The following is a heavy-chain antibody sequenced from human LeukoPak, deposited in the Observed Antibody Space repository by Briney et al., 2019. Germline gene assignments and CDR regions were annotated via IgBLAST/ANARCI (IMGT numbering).Heavy chain of an antibody. CDR3: ARECSGGDCYSRTFDY. Sequence: ASVRVSCKASGYTFTGYYIHWVRQAPGQGLEWMGWINPNSGGTNYAQKFQGRVTLTRDTSITTAYMELSSLRFDDTAVYYRARECSGGDCYSRTFDYWGQGTLVTVSS. D-gene: IGHD2-15*01. CDR2: INPNSGGT. CDR1: GYTFTGYY. J-gene: IGHJ4*02. V-gene: IGHV1-2*02.